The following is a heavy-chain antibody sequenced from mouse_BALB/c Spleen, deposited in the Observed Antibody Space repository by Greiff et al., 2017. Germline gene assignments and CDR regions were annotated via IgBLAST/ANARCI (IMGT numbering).Heavy chain of an antibody. V-gene: IGHV5-6-5*01. J-gene: IGHJ3*01. CDR1: GFTFSSYA. CDR3: ARDDGNYPWFAY. CDR2: ISSGGST. D-gene: IGHD2-1*01. Sequence: EVQGVESGGGLVKPGGSLKLSCAASGFTFSSYAMSWVRQTPEKRLEWVASISSGGSTYYPDSVKGRFTISRDNARNILYLQMSSLRSEDTAMYYCARDDGNYPWFAYWGQGTLVTVS.